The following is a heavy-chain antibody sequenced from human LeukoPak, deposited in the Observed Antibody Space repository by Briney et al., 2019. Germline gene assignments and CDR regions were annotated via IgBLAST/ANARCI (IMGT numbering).Heavy chain of an antibody. CDR2: INPNSGGT. CDR1: GYTFTGYY. CDR3: ARSNYYDSSGYYPY. Sequence: ASVKVSCKASGYTFTGYYMHWVRQAPGQGLEWMGRINPNSGGTNYAQKFQGRVTITTDESTSTAYMELSSLRSEDTAVYYCARSNYYDSSGYYPYWGQGTLVTVSS. V-gene: IGHV1-2*06. J-gene: IGHJ4*02. D-gene: IGHD3-22*01.